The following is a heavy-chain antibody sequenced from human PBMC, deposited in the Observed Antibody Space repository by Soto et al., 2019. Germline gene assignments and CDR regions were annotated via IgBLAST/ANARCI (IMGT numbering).Heavy chain of an antibody. CDR2: INSDGSAT. CDR3: ARGGLRAYWFDP. J-gene: IGHJ5*02. V-gene: IGHV3-74*01. D-gene: IGHD5-12*01. Sequence: EVQLVESGGGLVQPGGSLRLSCAASGFTFSTYWMHWVRQAPGKGLVWLSRINSDGSATNYADSVKGRFTISRDNAKNTLYLLVDSLRAEDTAVYYCARGGLRAYWFDPWGQGTLVTVSS. CDR1: GFTFSTYW.